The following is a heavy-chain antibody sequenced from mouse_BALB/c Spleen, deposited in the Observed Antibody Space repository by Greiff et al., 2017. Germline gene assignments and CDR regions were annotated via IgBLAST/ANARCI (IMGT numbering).Heavy chain of an antibody. CDR1: GDSITSGY. V-gene: IGHV3-8*02. Sequence: EVQLQESGPSLVKPSQTLSLTCSVTGDSITSGYWNWIRKFPGNKLEYMGYISYSGSTYYNPSLKSRISITRDTSKNQYYLQLNSVTTEDTATYYCARRGKTVVARGAMDYWGQGTSVTVSS. CDR2: ISYSGST. D-gene: IGHD1-1*01. CDR3: ARRGKTVVARGAMDY. J-gene: IGHJ4*01.